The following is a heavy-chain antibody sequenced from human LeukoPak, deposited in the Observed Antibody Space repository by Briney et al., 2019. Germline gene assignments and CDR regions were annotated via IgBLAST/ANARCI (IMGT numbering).Heavy chain of an antibody. V-gene: IGHV3-48*03. D-gene: IGHD6-19*01. CDR2: IGASSTPK. CDR3: ALLAVASDSDY. J-gene: IGHJ4*02. CDR1: GFPFSFYE. Sequence: PGGSLRLSCVVSGFPFSFYELNWVRQAPGKGLKWVSNIGASSTPKYYADSVKGRFSISRDNAKSSLYLQMNSLRVEDTAVYYCALLAVASDSDYWGQGALVTVSS.